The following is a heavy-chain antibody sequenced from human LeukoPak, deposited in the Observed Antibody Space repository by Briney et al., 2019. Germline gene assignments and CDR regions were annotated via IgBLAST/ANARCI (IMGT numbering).Heavy chain of an antibody. CDR2: IYYSGST. D-gene: IGHD3-22*01. CDR1: GGSINSGGYF. Sequence: SETLSLTCTVSGGSINSGGYFWTWVRQLPGKGLEWIGHIYYSGSTHYNPSLKSRVTISVDTSKNQFSLKLSSVTAADTAMYYCARHWDSSAYLNWFDPWGQGTLVSVSS. CDR3: ARHWDSSAYLNWFDP. J-gene: IGHJ5*02. V-gene: IGHV4-61*09.